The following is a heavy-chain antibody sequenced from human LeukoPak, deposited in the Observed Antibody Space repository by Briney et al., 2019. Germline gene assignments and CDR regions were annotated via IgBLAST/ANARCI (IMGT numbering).Heavy chain of an antibody. V-gene: IGHV4-59*01. CDR2: IDYSGSA. CDR1: GGSISSYD. J-gene: IGHJ6*03. Sequence: NPSETLCLTCTVSGGSISSYDWTWIRQPPGKGLEWIGYIDYSGSANYNPSLKSRVTISIDTSKNQFSLRLNSVTAADTAVYYCARDLVGYYHYYMDVGGQGTTVTVSS. D-gene: IGHD6-6*01. CDR3: ARDLVGYYHYYMDV.